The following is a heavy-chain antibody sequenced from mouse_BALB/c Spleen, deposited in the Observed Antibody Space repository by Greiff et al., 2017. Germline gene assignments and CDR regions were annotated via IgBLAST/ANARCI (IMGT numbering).Heavy chain of an antibody. Sequence: VQLQQSGAELVKPGASVKLSCKASGYTFTSYWMHWVKQRPGQGLEWIGEINPSNGRTNYNEKFKSKATLTVDKSSSTAYMQLSSLTSEDSAVYYCARVYDGYGGFAYWGQGTLVTVSA. CDR1: GYTFTSYW. D-gene: IGHD2-3*01. V-gene: IGHV1S81*02. CDR2: INPSNGRT. J-gene: IGHJ3*01. CDR3: ARVYDGYGGFAY.